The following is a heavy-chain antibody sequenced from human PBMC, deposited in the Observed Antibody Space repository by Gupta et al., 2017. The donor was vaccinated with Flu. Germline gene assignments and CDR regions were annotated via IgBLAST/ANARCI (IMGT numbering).Heavy chain of an antibody. J-gene: IGHJ4*02. CDR3: ARVAGSGGGRCRDGYNYGTFDY. D-gene: IGHD5-24*01. CDR2: INHSGST. V-gene: IGHV4-34*01. CDR1: GGSFSGYY. Sequence: QVQLQQWGAGLLKPSETLSLTCAVYGGSFSGYYWSWIRQPPGKGLEWIGEINHSGSTNYNPSLKSRVTISVDTSKNQFSLKLSSVTAADTAVYYCARVAGSGGGRCRDGYNYGTFDYWGQGTLVTVSS.